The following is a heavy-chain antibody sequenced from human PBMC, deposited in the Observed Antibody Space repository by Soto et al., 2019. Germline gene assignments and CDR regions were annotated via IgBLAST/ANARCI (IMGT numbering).Heavy chain of an antibody. CDR1: GFTFSGSA. Sequence: GGSLRLSCAASGFTFSGSAVHWVRQATGKGLEWVGRIRSKADNYATTYGAPVKGRFTISRDDSKNTAYLQMNSLKTEDTAVYSCSCPSRASCSGGSCYDYWGQGILVTVSS. D-gene: IGHD2-15*01. CDR3: SCPSRASCSGGSCYDY. J-gene: IGHJ4*02. CDR2: IRSKADNYAT. V-gene: IGHV3-73*01.